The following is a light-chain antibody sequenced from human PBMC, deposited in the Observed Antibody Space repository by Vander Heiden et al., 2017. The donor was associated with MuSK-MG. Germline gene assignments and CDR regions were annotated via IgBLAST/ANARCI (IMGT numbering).Light chain of an antibody. Sequence: DIVLTQSPGTRSLSPGDRATLSCRASQSVNTFLDWYQQRPGQAPRRLIDDASSGSGTDFTLTISSLEPEEFAVDFYQQRSNRPPFTFGRGTRLE. CDR1: QSVNTF. CDR3: QQRSNRPPFT. J-gene: IGKJ5*01. CDR2: DAS. V-gene: IGKV3-11*01.